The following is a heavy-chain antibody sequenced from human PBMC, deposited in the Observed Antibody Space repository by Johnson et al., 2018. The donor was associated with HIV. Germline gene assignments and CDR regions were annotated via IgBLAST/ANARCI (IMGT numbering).Heavy chain of an antibody. CDR2: IGTSGDT. Sequence: MLLVESGGGLVQPGGSLRLSCAASGLTLSRYDMLWVRQPTGKGLEWVSGIGTSGDTYSGSVKGRFTVSRENAKNFLYLQMNRPRAGDTAIYYCARSRSYDVAFDILGRGTMVTVSS. CDR1: GLTLSRYD. V-gene: IGHV3-13*01. CDR3: ARSRSYDVAFDI. J-gene: IGHJ3*02. D-gene: IGHD3-10*01.